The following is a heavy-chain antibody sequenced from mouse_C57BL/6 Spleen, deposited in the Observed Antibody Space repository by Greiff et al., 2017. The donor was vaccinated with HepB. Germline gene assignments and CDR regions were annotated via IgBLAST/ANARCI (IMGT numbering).Heavy chain of an antibody. CDR1: GYSFTGYY. D-gene: IGHD2-3*01. J-gene: IGHJ2*01. CDR2: INPSTGGT. CDR3: ARDGY. Sequence: DVQLQESGPELVKPGASVKISCKASGYSFTGYYIHWVKQSSEKSLEWIGEINPSTGGTSYNQKFKGKATLTVDKSSSTAYMQLKSLTSEDSAVYYCARDGYWGQGTTLTVSS. V-gene: IGHV1-43*01.